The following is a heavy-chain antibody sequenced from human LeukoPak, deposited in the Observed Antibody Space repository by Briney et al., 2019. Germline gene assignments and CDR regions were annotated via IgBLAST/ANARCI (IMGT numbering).Heavy chain of an antibody. CDR2: IYSGGST. D-gene: IGHD3-22*01. CDR1: GFTVSSNY. CDR3: AREEDYYYDSSGYLDY. Sequence: GGSLRLSCAASGFTVSSNYMSWVRQAPGKGLEWVSVIYSGGSTYYADSVKGRFTISRDNAKNSLYLQLNSLRDEDTAVYYCAREEDYYYDSSGYLDYWGQGTLVTVSS. V-gene: IGHV3-66*01. J-gene: IGHJ4*02.